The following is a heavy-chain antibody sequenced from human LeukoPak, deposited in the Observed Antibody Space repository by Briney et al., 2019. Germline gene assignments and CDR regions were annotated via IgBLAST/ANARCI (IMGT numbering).Heavy chain of an antibody. CDR3: ATPLVGYDILTGYSDYYYYGMDV. J-gene: IGHJ6*02. CDR2: IYYSGST. D-gene: IGHD3-9*01. Sequence: SETLSLTCTVSGGSISSGGYYWSWIRQHPGKGLEWIGYIYYSGSTYYNPSLKSRVTISVDTSKNQFSLKLSSVTAADTAVYYCATPLVGYDILTGYSDYYYYGMDVWGQGTTVTVSS. V-gene: IGHV4-31*03. CDR1: GGSISSGGYY.